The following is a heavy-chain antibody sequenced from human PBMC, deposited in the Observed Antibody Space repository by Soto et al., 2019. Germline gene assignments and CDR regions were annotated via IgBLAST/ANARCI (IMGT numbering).Heavy chain of an antibody. CDR1: RYIFTAYF. J-gene: IGHJ5*02. CDR2: INPNNGAT. V-gene: IGHV1-2*02. Sequence: QVQLVQSGADVKKPGASVKVSCKAPRYIFTAYFMHWVRQAPGQGLEWMGWINPNNGATDYGLSFQGRVTMTRDTSISTAYMELSSLRSDDTAVYYCASHDPGARFDPWGQGTLVIVSS. CDR3: ASHDPGARFDP. D-gene: IGHD1-1*01.